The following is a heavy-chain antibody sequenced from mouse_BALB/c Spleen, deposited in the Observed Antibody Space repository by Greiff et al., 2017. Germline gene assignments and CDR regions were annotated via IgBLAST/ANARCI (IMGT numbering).Heavy chain of an antibody. Sequence: VQVVESGPGLVAPSQSLSITCTVSGFSFTSYDISWIRQPPGKGLEWLGVIWTGGGTNYNSAFMYRLSISKDNSKSQVFLKMNSLQTDDTAIYYCVRDQNYCGSSWYFDVWGAGTTVTVSS. V-gene: IGHV2-9-2*01. J-gene: IGHJ1*01. CDR3: VRDQNYCGSSWYFDV. D-gene: IGHD1-1*01. CDR2: IWTGGGT. CDR1: GFSFTSYD.